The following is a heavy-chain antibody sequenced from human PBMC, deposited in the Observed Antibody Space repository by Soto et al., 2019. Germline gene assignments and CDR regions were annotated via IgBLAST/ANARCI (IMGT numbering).Heavy chain of an antibody. CDR2: INPSGGST. J-gene: IGHJ6*02. CDR1: GYTFTCYY. CDR3: ARDLIQLWLKGVDYYYGMDV. Sequence: GASVKVSCKASGYTFTCYYMHWVRQAPGQGLEWMGIINPSGGSTSYAQKFQGRVTMTRDTSTSTVYMELSSLRSEDTAVYYCARDLIQLWLKGVDYYYGMDVWGQGTTVTVS. D-gene: IGHD5-18*01. V-gene: IGHV1-46*01.